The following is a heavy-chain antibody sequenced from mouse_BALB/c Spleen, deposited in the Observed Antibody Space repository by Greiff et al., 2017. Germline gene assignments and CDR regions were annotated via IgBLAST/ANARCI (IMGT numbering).Heavy chain of an antibody. J-gene: IGHJ3*01. CDR2: IAPGSGST. D-gene: IGHD1-1*01. CDR3: ARTSYGSSYEGWFAY. V-gene: IGHV1S41*01. CDR1: GYTFTSYW. Sequence: DLVKPGASVKLSCKASGYTFTSYWINWIKQRPGQGLEWIGRIAPGSGSTYYNEIFKGKATLTVDTSSSTAYIQLSSLSSEDSAVYFCARTSYGSSYEGWFAYWGQGTLVTVSA.